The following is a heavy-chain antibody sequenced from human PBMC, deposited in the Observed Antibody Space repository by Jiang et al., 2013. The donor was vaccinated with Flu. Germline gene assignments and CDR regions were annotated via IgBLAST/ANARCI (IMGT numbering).Heavy chain of an antibody. CDR3: ARSFGKVDY. J-gene: IGHJ4*02. D-gene: IGHD3-10*01. CDR1: GGSISSYY. Sequence: YGPGLVKPSETLSLTCTVSGGSISSYYWSWIRQPPGKGLEWIGYIYYSGSTNYNPSLKSRVTISADTSKNQFSLKLSSVTAADTAVYYCARSFGKVDYWGQGTLVTVSS. CDR2: IYYSGST. V-gene: IGHV4-59*01.